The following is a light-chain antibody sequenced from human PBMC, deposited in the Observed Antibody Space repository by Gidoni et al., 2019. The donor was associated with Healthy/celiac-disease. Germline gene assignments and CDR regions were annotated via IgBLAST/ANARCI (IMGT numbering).Light chain of an antibody. CDR2: GSS. Sequence: DIVLTQSPGTLSLSPGERATLSCRASQSVSSCYLSCYQKKRDPPPRLLIDGSSRGGAVLPGRCSGSGCGAFFTPTSSRQEDDVFTEYCCQQYGYSSRTFGGGTKVEIK. CDR1: QSVSSCY. V-gene: IGKV3-20*01. CDR3: QQYGYSSRT. J-gene: IGKJ4*02.